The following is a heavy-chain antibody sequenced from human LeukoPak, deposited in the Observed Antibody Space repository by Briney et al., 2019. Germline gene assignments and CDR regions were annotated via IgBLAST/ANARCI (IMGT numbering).Heavy chain of an antibody. D-gene: IGHD6-19*01. CDR1: GGSISGSSYY. Sequence: SETLSLTCSVSGGSISGSSYYSGWIRQPPGKGLEWIGSIYDSGSTYYNPSLKSRVTISVDTSKNQFPLKLSSVTAADTAVYYCASSRSSGWYYFDFWGQGTLVTVSS. J-gene: IGHJ4*02. CDR2: IYDSGST. V-gene: IGHV4-39*01. CDR3: ASSRSSGWYYFDF.